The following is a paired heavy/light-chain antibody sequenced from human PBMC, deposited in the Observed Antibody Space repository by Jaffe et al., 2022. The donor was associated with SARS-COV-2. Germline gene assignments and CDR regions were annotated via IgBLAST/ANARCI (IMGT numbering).Heavy chain of an antibody. CDR2: INWNGGST. J-gene: IGHJ6*02. Sequence: EVQLVESGGGVVRPGGSLRLSCAASGFTFDDYGMSWVRQAPGKGLEWVSGINWNGGSTGYADSVKGRFTISRDNAKNSLYLQMNSLRAEDTALYHCARVSRFLEWDKPLYPYYYGMDVWGQGTTVTVSS. CDR3: ARVSRFLEWDKPLYPYYYGMDV. V-gene: IGHV3-20*01. D-gene: IGHD3-3*01. CDR1: GFTFDDYG.
Light chain of an antibody. V-gene: IGKV3-20*01. CDR1: QSVSSSY. CDR3: QQYGSSPWEFT. CDR2: GAS. Sequence: EIVLTQSPGTLSLSPGERATLSCRASQSVSSSYLAWYQQKPGQAPRLLIYGASSRATGIPDRFSGSGSGTDFTLTISRLEPEDFAVYYCQQYGSSPWEFTFGPGTKVDIK. J-gene: IGKJ3*01.